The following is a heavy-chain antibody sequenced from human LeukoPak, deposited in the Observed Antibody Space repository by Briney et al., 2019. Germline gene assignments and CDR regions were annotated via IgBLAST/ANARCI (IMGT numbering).Heavy chain of an antibody. D-gene: IGHD3-9*01. CDR1: GFTFSIYG. CDR3: ARGPFDWLLLMGFHY. J-gene: IGHJ4*02. CDR2: IWYDGSNK. Sequence: PGRSLRLSCAASGFTFSIYGMHRVRQAPGKGLEWVAVIWYDGSNKYYADSVKGRFTISRDNSKNTLYLQMNSLRAEDTAVYYCARGPFDWLLLMGFHYWGQGTLVTVSS. V-gene: IGHV3-33*01.